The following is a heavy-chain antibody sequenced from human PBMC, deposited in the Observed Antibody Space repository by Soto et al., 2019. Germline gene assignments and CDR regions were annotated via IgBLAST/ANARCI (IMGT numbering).Heavy chain of an antibody. CDR1: GYTFTSYG. CDR3: AREINFSDNDFWSSPIYYYYGMDV. Sequence: QVQLVQSGAEVKKPGASVKVSCKASGYTFTSYGISWVRQAPGQGLEWMGWISAYNGNTNYAQKLQGRVTMTTDTSTSTAYMELRSLRSDDTAVYYSAREINFSDNDFWSSPIYYYYGMDVWGQGKTVTVSS. D-gene: IGHD3-3*01. J-gene: IGHJ6*02. V-gene: IGHV1-18*04. CDR2: ISAYNGNT.